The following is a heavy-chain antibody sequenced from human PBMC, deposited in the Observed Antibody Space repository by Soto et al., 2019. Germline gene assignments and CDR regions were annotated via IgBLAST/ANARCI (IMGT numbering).Heavy chain of an antibody. Sequence: PSETLSLTCTVSGGSISSYYWSWIRQPPGKGLEWIGYIYYSGSTNYNPSLKSRVTISVDTSKNQFSLKLSSVTAADTAAYYCARALAYCGGDCYSQDYYYYYGMDVWGQGTTVTVSS. J-gene: IGHJ6*02. CDR2: IYYSGST. CDR1: GGSISSYY. V-gene: IGHV4-59*01. D-gene: IGHD2-21*02. CDR3: ARALAYCGGDCYSQDYYYYYGMDV.